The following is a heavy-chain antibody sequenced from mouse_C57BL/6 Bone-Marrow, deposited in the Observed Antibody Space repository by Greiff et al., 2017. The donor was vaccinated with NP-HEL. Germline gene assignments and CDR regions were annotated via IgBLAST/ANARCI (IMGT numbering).Heavy chain of an antibody. CDR1: GFTFSNYW. Sequence: EVQVVESGGGLVQPGGSMKLSCVASGFTFSNYWMNWVRQSPEKGLEWVAQIRLKSDNYATHYAESVKGRFTISRDDSKSSAYLQLNNLRAEDTGIYYCTGPHSDGYYRWGQGTTLTVSS. CDR2: IRLKSDNYAT. CDR3: TGPHSDGYYR. V-gene: IGHV6-3*01. D-gene: IGHD2-3*01. J-gene: IGHJ2*01.